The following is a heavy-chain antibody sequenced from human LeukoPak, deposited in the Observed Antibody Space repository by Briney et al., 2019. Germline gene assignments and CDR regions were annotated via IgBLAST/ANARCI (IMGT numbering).Heavy chain of an antibody. J-gene: IGHJ4*02. D-gene: IGHD2-2*01. CDR2: ISYDGSNK. V-gene: IGHV3-30*04. CDR3: AKGPLRGTAAAIDY. Sequence: GGSLRLSCAASGFTFSTYAMHWVRQAPGKGLEWVAVISYDGSNKYYADSVKGRFTISRDISTDTLWLQMDSLRTEDTAVYYCAKGPLRGTAAAIDYWGQGTLVTVSS. CDR1: GFTFSTYA.